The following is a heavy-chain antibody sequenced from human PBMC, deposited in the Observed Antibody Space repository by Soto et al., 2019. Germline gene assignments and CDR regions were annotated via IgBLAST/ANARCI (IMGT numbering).Heavy chain of an antibody. J-gene: IGHJ3*02. CDR2: ISGNGGST. CDR1: GFTFSSYA. Sequence: GGSLRLSCAASGFTFSSYAMSWVRQAPGKGLEWVSAISGNGGSTYYADSVKGRFTISRDNSKNTLYLQMNSLRAEDTAVYYCAKDLLRYFDWLLRPNFYDAFDIWGQGTMVTVSS. V-gene: IGHV3-23*01. D-gene: IGHD3-9*01. CDR3: AKDLLRYFDWLLRPNFYDAFDI.